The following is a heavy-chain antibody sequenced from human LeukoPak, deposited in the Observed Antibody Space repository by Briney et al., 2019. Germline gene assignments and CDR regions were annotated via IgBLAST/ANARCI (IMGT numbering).Heavy chain of an antibody. Sequence: GGSLRLSCAASGFYFDYYAMSWVRQPPGQGLEWVSTISDSGLSTFYADAVKGRFTISRDNSQNTLFLQMNSLRADDTAVYHCAKTTRIVGASLVDYWGQGIQVTVSS. CDR1: GFYFDYYA. CDR2: ISDSGLST. CDR3: AKTTRIVGASLVDY. V-gene: IGHV3-23*01. D-gene: IGHD1-26*01. J-gene: IGHJ4*02.